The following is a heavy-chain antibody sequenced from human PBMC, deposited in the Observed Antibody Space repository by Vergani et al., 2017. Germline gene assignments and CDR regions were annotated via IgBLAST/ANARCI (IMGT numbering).Heavy chain of an antibody. CDR2: ISAYNGNT. CDR3: ARHEFDGSGSYYKFFVGAFDI. D-gene: IGHD3-10*01. Sequence: QVQLVQSGAEVKKPGASVKVSCKASGYTFTSYGISWVRQAPGQGLEWMGWISAYNGNTNYAQKLQGRVTMTTDTSTSTAYMELRSLRSDDTAVYYCARHEFDGSGSYYKFFVGAFDIWGQGTMVTVSS. J-gene: IGHJ3*02. CDR1: GYTFTSYG. V-gene: IGHV1-18*01.